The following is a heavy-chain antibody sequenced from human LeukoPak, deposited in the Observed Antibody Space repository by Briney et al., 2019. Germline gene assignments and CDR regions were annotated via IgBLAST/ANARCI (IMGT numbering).Heavy chain of an antibody. CDR2: IWYDGSNK. J-gene: IGHJ6*03. Sequence: GGSLRLSCAASGFTFSSYGMHWVRQAPGKALEWVAVIWYDGSNKYYADSVKGRFTISRDNSKNTLYLQMNSLRAEDTAVYYCARDESTPNYMDVWGKGTTVTVSS. CDR3: ARDESTPNYMDV. CDR1: GFTFSSYG. V-gene: IGHV3-33*01.